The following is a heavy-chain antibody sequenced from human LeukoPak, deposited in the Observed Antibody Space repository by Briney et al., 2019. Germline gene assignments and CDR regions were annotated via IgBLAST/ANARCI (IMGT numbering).Heavy chain of an antibody. J-gene: IGHJ4*02. D-gene: IGHD1-26*01. CDR1: GFTFNTFW. Sequence: GSLRLSCAASGFTFNTFWMTWVRQAPGKGLEWVASIKEDGGQQYYVDSVKGRFTISRDNAKKSLYLQMDSLRADDTAVYYCVTGGGTYVNWGQGTPVTVSS. V-gene: IGHV3-7*01. CDR2: IKEDGGQQ. CDR3: VTGGGTYVN.